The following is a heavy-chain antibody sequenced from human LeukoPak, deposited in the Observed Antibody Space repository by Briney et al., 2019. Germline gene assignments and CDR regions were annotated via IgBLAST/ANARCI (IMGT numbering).Heavy chain of an antibody. CDR3: ARAKQGDCSSTCCYFGYYFYYMDV. Sequence: PSETLSLTXAVSGYSISSGYYWGWIRQPPGKGLEWIGSIYHSASTYYNPSLKSRVTISVDTSKNQFSLKLSSVTAADTAVYYCARAKQGDCSSTCCYFGYYFYYMDVWGKGTTVTVSS. D-gene: IGHD2-2*01. J-gene: IGHJ6*03. CDR1: GYSISSGYY. CDR2: IYHSAST. V-gene: IGHV4-38-2*01.